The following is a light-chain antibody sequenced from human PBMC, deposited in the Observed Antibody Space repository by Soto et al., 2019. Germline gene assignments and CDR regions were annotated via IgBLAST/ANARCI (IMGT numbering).Light chain of an antibody. CDR1: QSVSSSY. CDR2: GAS. CDR3: QQYGSSAWT. V-gene: IGKV3-20*01. Sequence: EIVLTQSPGTLSLSPGERATLSCRASQSVSSSYLAWNQQKPGQAPRLLIYGASSRATGISDRFSGSGSGTDFTLTISRLEPEDFAVYYCQQYGSSAWTFGQGTKVDIK. J-gene: IGKJ1*01.